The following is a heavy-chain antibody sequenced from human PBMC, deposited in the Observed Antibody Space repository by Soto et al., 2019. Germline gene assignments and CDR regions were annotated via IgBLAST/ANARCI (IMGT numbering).Heavy chain of an antibody. V-gene: IGHV4-59*01. D-gene: IGHD3-3*01. Sequence: QVQLQESGPGLVKPSETLSLTCTVSGGSISSYYWSWIRQPPGKGLEWIGYIYYSGSTNYNPSLTSRFTISGDTSKNQFSLKLSSVTAADTAVYYCARVIGDFWSGYYTGFDYWGQGTLVTVSS. J-gene: IGHJ4*02. CDR2: IYYSGST. CDR3: ARVIGDFWSGYYTGFDY. CDR1: GGSISSYY.